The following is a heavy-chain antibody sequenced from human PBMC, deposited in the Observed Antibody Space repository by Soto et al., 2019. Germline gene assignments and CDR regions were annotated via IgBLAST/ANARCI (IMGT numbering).Heavy chain of an antibody. J-gene: IGHJ6*02. Sequence: SETLSLTCTVSGGSISSGGYYWSWIRQHPGKGLKGIGNIYYSGSTFYNPSLKSLVTISVDTSKNQFSLKLSSVTAADTAVYYCARIILGRWFGELLVPSYYYYGMDVWGQGTTVTVSS. V-gene: IGHV4-31*01. CDR2: IYYSGST. CDR3: ARIILGRWFGELLVPSYYYYGMDV. D-gene: IGHD3-10*01. CDR1: GGSISSGGYY.